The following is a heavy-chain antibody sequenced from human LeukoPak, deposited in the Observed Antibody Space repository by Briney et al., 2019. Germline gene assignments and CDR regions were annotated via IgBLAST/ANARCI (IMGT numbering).Heavy chain of an antibody. D-gene: IGHD3-10*01. CDR1: GYSISSGYY. Sequence: SETLSLTCTVSGYSISSGYYWGWIRQPAGKGLEWIGRIYTSGSTNYNPSLKSRVTMSVDTSKNRFSLKLSSVTAADTAVYYCARNRFGELLYYFDYWGQGTLVTVSS. V-gene: IGHV4-4*07. J-gene: IGHJ4*02. CDR2: IYTSGST. CDR3: ARNRFGELLYYFDY.